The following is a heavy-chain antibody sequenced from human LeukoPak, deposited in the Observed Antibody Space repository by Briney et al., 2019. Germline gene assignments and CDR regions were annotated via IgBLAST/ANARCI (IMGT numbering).Heavy chain of an antibody. J-gene: IGHJ4*02. Sequence: SETLSLTCVVSGGSVSGYYWGWIRQPPGRGLEWIGYVYYSGSTNYNPSFKSRITISVDTSRNQFSLQLSSVTAADTAVYYCARGSTYYDSSGQVPFDYWGQGTLVTVSS. CDR1: GGSVSGYY. CDR3: ARGSTYYDSSGQVPFDY. CDR2: VYYSGST. D-gene: IGHD3-22*01. V-gene: IGHV4-59*02.